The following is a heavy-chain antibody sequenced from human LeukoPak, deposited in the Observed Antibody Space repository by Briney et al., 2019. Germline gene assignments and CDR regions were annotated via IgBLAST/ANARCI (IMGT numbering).Heavy chain of an antibody. CDR2: IYYSGST. D-gene: IGHD4-17*01. CDR1: GGSISSNTYY. CDR3: ARGGEYTVTPRYFDY. Sequence: SETLSLTCTVSGGSISSNTYYWGWIRQPPGKGLEWIGSIYYSGSTYYNPSLKSRVTISVDTPKNQFSLKLSSVTAADTAVYYCARGGEYTVTPRYFDYWGQGTLVTVSS. J-gene: IGHJ4*02. V-gene: IGHV4-39*07.